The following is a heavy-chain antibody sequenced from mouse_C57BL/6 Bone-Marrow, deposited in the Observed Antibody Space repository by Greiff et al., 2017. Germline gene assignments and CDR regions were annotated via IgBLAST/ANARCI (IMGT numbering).Heavy chain of an antibody. J-gene: IGHJ3*01. Sequence: VQLQQSGAELARPGASVKMSCKASGYTFTSYTMHWVKPRPGQGLEWIGYINPSSGYTKYNQKFKDKATLTADKSSSTAYMQLSSLTSEDSAVYYCARGGWLLPWFAYWGQGTLVTVSA. V-gene: IGHV1-4*01. CDR2: INPSSGYT. CDR3: ARGGWLLPWFAY. D-gene: IGHD2-3*01. CDR1: GYTFTSYT.